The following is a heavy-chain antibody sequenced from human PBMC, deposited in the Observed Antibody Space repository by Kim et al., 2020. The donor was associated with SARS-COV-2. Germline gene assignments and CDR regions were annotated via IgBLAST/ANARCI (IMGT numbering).Heavy chain of an antibody. J-gene: IGHJ6*02. CDR1: GFTFSSYW. Sequence: GGSLRLSCAASGFTFSSYWMSWVRQAPGKGLEWVANIKQDGSEKYYVDSVKGRFTISRDNAKNSLYLQMNSLRAEDTAVYYCARDLDDDYGDYVSDYYGMDVWGQGTTVTVSS. CDR3: ARDLDDDYGDYVSDYYGMDV. V-gene: IGHV3-7*03. D-gene: IGHD4-17*01. CDR2: IKQDGSEK.